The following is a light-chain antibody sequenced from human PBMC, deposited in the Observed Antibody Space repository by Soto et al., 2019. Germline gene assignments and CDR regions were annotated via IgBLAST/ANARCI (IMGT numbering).Light chain of an antibody. CDR3: HPRQSWPRT. J-gene: IGKJ1*01. V-gene: IGKV3-11*01. Sequence: EIVLTQSTATMCSFPGDRVTLSCRAIQYINTRLAWYQHRPGQPHRLLIYQTSIRAAGIPARFSASGSGTDSPTTISDVQPEDSALYYCHPRQSWPRTFGPGTQLEIK. CDR1: QYINTR. CDR2: QTS.